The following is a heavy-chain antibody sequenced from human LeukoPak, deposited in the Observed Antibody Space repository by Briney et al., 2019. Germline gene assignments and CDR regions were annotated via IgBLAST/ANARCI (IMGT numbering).Heavy chain of an antibody. V-gene: IGHV3-33*01. J-gene: IGHJ6*02. Sequence: PGGSLRLSCAASGFTFSSYGMHWVRQAPGKGLEWVAVIWYDGSNKYYADSVKGRFTISRDNSKNTLYLQMNSLRAEDTAVYYCARDRYCSGGSCYYYYGMDVWGQGTLVTVSS. CDR3: ARDRYCSGGSCYYYYGMDV. CDR2: IWYDGSNK. D-gene: IGHD2-15*01. CDR1: GFTFSSYG.